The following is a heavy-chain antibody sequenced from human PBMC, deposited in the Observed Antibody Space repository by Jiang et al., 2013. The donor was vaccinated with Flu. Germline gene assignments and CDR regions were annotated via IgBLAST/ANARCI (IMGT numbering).Heavy chain of an antibody. CDR3: ARDGYGDYIFDY. CDR2: IYHSGST. J-gene: IGHJ4*02. CDR1: GVSISSEGYS. D-gene: IGHD4-17*01. Sequence: GLVKPSQTLSLTCAVSGVSISSEGYSWNWIRQPPGKGLEWIGYIYHSGSTYSIPSLKSRVTISIDRSKNQFSLELNSVTAADTAVYYCARDGYGDYIFDYWGQGVLVTVSS. V-gene: IGHV4-30-2*01.